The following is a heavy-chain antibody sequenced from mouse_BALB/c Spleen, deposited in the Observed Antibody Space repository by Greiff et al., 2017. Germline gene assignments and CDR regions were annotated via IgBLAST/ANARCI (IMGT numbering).Heavy chain of an antibody. CDR2: IWTGGGT. CDR3: VRSLTRVSFDD. J-gene: IGHJ2*01. V-gene: IGHV2-9-2*01. Sequence: QVQLKESGPGLVAPSQSLSITCTVSGFSLTSYDISWIRQPPGKGLEWLGVIWTGGGTNYNSAFMSRLSISKDNSKSQVFLKMNSLQTDDTAIYYCVRSLTRVSFDDWGQGTTLTVSS. CDR1: GFSLTSYD. D-gene: IGHD6-2*01.